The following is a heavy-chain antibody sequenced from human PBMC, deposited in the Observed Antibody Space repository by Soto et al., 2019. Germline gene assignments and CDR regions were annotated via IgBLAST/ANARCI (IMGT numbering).Heavy chain of an antibody. Sequence: ASVKVSCKASGYTFTSYAMHWVRQAPGQRLEWMGWINAGNGNTKYSQKFQGRVTITRDTSASTAYMELSSLRSEDTAVYYCARERGYSYGIDYWGQGTLVPVSS. CDR1: GYTFTSYA. CDR3: ARERGYSYGIDY. V-gene: IGHV1-3*01. CDR2: INAGNGNT. D-gene: IGHD5-18*01. J-gene: IGHJ4*02.